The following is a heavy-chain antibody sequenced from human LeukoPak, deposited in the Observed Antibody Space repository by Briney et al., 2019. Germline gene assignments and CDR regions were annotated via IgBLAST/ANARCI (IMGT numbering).Heavy chain of an antibody. CDR3: TSTYYYDSSGNRNDY. CDR2: IRSKANSYAT. Sequence: GGSLRLSCAASGFTFSGSAMHWVRQASGKGLEWVGRIRSKANSYATAYAASVKGRFTISRDDSKNTAYLQMNSLKTEDTAVYYCTSTYYYDSSGNRNDYWGRGTLVTLSS. V-gene: IGHV3-73*01. J-gene: IGHJ4*02. D-gene: IGHD3-22*01. CDR1: GFTFSGSA.